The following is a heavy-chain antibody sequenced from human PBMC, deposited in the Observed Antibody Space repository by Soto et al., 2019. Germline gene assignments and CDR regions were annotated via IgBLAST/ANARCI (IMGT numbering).Heavy chain of an antibody. CDR3: AKTTIFGVVTPGGYYGMDV. CDR1: GFTFSSYA. D-gene: IGHD3-3*01. V-gene: IGHV3-23*01. J-gene: IGHJ6*02. CDR2: ISGSGGST. Sequence: PGGSLRLSCAASGFTFSSYAMSWVRQAPGQGLEWVSAISGSGGSTYYADSVKGRFTISRDNSKNTLYLQMNSLRAEDTAVYYCAKTTIFGVVTPGGYYGMDVWGQGTTVTVSS.